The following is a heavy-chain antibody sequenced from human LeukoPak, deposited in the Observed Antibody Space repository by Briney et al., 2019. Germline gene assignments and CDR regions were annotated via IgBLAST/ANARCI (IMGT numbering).Heavy chain of an antibody. J-gene: IGHJ4*02. CDR3: ARVAAAAGRTIDY. V-gene: IGHV4-31*03. CDR1: GGSISSGGYY. CDR2: IYYSGST. D-gene: IGHD6-13*01. Sequence: SETLSLTCTVSGGSISSGGYYWSWIRQHPGKGLEWIGYIYYSGSTYYNPSPKSRVTISVDTSKNQFSLKLSSVTAADTAVYYCARVAAAAGRTIDYWGQGTLVTVSS.